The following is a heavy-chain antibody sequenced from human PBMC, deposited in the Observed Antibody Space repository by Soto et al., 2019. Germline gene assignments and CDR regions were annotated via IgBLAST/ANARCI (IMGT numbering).Heavy chain of an antibody. CDR2: INPNSGGT. V-gene: IGHV1-2*04. Sequence: SVNGSCKASGYTFTGYYMHWVRRAPGQGLEWMGWINPNSGGTNYAQKFQGWVTMTRDTSISTAYMELSRLRSDDTAVYYCARDFLPYYFCLVSQGAYYFDYWCQGTLGSVS. CDR3: ARDFLPYYFCLVSQGAYYFDY. CDR1: GYTFTGYY. J-gene: IGHJ4*02. D-gene: IGHD3-10*01.